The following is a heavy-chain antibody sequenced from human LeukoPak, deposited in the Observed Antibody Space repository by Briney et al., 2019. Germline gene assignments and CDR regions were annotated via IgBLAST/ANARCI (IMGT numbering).Heavy chain of an antibody. J-gene: IGHJ4*02. CDR2: INHSGST. Sequence: PSETLSLTCTVSGGSISSYYWSWIRQPPGKGLEWIGEINHSGSTNYNPSLKSRVTISVDTSKNQFSLKLSSVTAADTAVYYCARGHSHDSSGYYKWGQGTLVTVSS. D-gene: IGHD3-22*01. V-gene: IGHV4-34*01. CDR3: ARGHSHDSSGYYK. CDR1: GGSISSYY.